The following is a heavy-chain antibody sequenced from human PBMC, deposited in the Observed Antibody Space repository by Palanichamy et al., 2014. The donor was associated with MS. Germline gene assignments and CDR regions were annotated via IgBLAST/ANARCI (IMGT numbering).Heavy chain of an antibody. J-gene: IGHJ4*02. D-gene: IGHD2/OR15-2a*01. Sequence: QVQLVQSGAEVEKPGTSVKVSCKASGYTFSSYYMHWVRQAPGQGLEWMAIINPSGGSTSYVEKFQGRVTLTRDTSTSTVYMELSSLRSEDTAVYYCARGVNIALPGQGLDYWGQGTLVTVSS. CDR1: GYTFSSYY. V-gene: IGHV1-46*03. CDR2: INPSGGST. CDR3: ARGVNIALPGQGLDY.